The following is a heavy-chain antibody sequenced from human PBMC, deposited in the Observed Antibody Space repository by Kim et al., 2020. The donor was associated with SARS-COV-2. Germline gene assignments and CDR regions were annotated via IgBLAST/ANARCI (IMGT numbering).Heavy chain of an antibody. Sequence: GGSLRLSCAASGFTFSSYSMNWVRQAPGKGLEWVSSISSSSSYIYYADSVKGRFTISRDNAKNSLYLQMNSLRAEDTAVYYCAREGPYYDILTGYYNYYGMDVWGQGTPVTVSS. J-gene: IGHJ6*02. V-gene: IGHV3-21*01. CDR2: ISSSSSYI. CDR1: GFTFSSYS. CDR3: AREGPYYDILTGYYNYYGMDV. D-gene: IGHD3-9*01.